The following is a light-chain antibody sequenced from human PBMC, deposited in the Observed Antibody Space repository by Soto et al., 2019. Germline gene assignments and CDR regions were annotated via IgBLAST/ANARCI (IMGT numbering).Light chain of an antibody. CDR2: GAS. V-gene: IGKV3-15*01. CDR3: FQYEKWPPWK. CDR1: QSITNN. J-gene: IGKJ1*01. Sequence: EIVLTQCPGTVSLSPGESATLSCRASQSITNNYLAWYQQKPGQAHSLLVYGASIRATGIPARFSGSGSGTEFTLTISSLQSEDFAVYDGFQYEKWPPWKVCQGTKV.